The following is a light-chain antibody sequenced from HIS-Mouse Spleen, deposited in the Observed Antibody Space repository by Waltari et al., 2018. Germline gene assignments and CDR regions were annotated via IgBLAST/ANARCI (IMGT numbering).Light chain of an antibody. V-gene: IGKV3-11*01. CDR1: KSVSSY. Sequence: EIVFTQSPATLSLSPGERATLSCRASKSVSSYLAWYQQKPGQAPRLLIHDASNRATGIPARFSGSGSGTDFTLTISSLEPEDFAVYYCQQRSNWPPFGQGTKVEIK. CDR3: QQRSNWPP. J-gene: IGKJ1*01. CDR2: DAS.